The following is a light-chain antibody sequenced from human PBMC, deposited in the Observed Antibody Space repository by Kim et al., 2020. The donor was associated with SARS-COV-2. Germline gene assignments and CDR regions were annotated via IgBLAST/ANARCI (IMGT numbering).Light chain of an antibody. Sequence: EIVLTQSPGTLSLSPGERATLSCRTSQSVSSSYLAWYHQKPGQAPRLLIYGASSRATGIPDRFSGSGSGTNFTLTISRLEPEDFALYFCQQYGSSFGQGTKLEI. CDR1: QSVSSSY. CDR2: GAS. CDR3: QQYGSS. V-gene: IGKV3-20*01. J-gene: IGKJ2*01.